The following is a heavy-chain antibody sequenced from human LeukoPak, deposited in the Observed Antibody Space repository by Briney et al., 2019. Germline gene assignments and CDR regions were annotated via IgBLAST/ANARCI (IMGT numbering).Heavy chain of an antibody. CDR3: ASSHVFYYYMDV. CDR2: IYYSGST. J-gene: IGHJ6*03. V-gene: IGHV4-59*11. Sequence: PSETLSLTCTVSGGSISSHYWSWIRQPPGKGLEWIGYIYYSGSTNYNPSLKSRVTISVDTSKNQFSLKLRSVTAADTAVYCCASSHVFYYYMDVWGKGTTVTVSS. CDR1: GGSISSHY.